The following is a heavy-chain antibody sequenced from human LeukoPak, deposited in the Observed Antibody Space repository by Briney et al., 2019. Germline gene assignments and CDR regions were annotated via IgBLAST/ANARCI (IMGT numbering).Heavy chain of an antibody. V-gene: IGHV3-21*01. CDR2: ISSSSYI. CDR3: ARDSRDSSGYYYVTFDY. J-gene: IGHJ4*02. D-gene: IGHD3-22*01. CDR1: GFTFSSYS. Sequence: KSGGSLRLSCAASGFTFSSYSMNWVRQAPGKGLEWASSISSSSYIYYADSVKGRFTISRDNAKNSLYLQMNSLRAEDTAVYYCARDSRDSSGYYYVTFDYWGQGTLVTVSS.